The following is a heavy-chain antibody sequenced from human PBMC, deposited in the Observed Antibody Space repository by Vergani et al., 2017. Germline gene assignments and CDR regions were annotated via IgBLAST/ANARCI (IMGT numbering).Heavy chain of an antibody. D-gene: IGHD3-3*01. J-gene: IGHJ5*02. CDR1: GYTLTELS. V-gene: IGHV1-24*01. CDR3: AYNTWLDTIFGVVKEYNWFDP. CDR2: FDPEDGET. Sequence: QVQLVQSGAEVKKPGASVKVSCKVSGYTLTELSMHWVRQAPGKGLEWMGGFDPEDGETIYAQKFQGRVTMTADESTGTAYMELSSLRSEDTAVYYCAYNTWLDTIFGVVKEYNWFDPWGQGTLVTVSS.